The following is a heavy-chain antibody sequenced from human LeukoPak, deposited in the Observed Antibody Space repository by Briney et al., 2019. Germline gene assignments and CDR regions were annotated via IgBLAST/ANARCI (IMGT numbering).Heavy chain of an antibody. CDR3: ARLDILTGAHLGC. J-gene: IGHJ4*02. D-gene: IGHD3-9*01. CDR1: GGSFSGYY. Sequence: SETLSLTCAVYGGSFSGYYWSWIRQPPGKGLEWIGEINHSGSTNYNTSLKSRVTISVDTSKNQFSLKLSSVTAADTAVYYCARLDILTGAHLGCWGQGTLVTVSS. CDR2: INHSGST. V-gene: IGHV4-34*01.